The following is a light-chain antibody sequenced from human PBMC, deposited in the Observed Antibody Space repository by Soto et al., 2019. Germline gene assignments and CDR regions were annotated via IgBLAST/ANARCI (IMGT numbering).Light chain of an antibody. J-gene: IGKJ2*01. V-gene: IGKV1-5*01. CDR3: QQYESFSPYT. Sequence: DIQMTQSPSTLSASVGDRVTITCRASQSISSWLAWYQQKLGRAPRLLIYDASSLESGVPSRFSGSGYGTEFTLTISSLQPDDFATYYCQQYESFSPYTFGQGTRLEIK. CDR2: DAS. CDR1: QSISSW.